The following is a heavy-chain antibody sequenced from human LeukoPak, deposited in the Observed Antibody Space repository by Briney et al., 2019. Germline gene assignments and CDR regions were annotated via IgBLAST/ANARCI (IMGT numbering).Heavy chain of an antibody. Sequence: SQTLSLTCTVSGGSISSGDYYWSWIRQPPGKGLEWIGYIYYSGSTYYNPSLKSRVTISVDTSKNQFSLKLSSVTAADTAVYYCARGPPPTVTTDWFDPWGQGTLVTVSS. CDR1: GGSISSGDYY. J-gene: IGHJ5*02. D-gene: IGHD4-17*01. CDR2: IYYSGST. V-gene: IGHV4-30-4*01. CDR3: ARGPPPTVTTDWFDP.